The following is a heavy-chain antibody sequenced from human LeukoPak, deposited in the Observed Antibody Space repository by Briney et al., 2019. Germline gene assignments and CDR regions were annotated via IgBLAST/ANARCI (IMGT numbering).Heavy chain of an antibody. CDR1: GFTFGDYA. CDR3: ARDKGTSYLSSFDY. D-gene: IGHD6-6*01. J-gene: IGHJ4*02. Sequence: GGSLRLSCTTSGFTFGDYAVSWFRQAPGKGLEWVGFIRGKPYTGTTQYAASVKGRFTISRDNSKNTLYLQMNSLRAADTAVYYCARDKGTSYLSSFDYWGQGTLVTVSS. CDR2: IRGKPYTGTT. V-gene: IGHV3-49*03.